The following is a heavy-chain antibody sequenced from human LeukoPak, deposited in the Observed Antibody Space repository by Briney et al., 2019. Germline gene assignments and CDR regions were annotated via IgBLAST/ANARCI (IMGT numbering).Heavy chain of an antibody. CDR3: ATRSYDSSGYPFDY. CDR2: IYSGGST. CDR1: GFTVSSNY. J-gene: IGHJ4*02. Sequence: GGSLRLSCAASGFTVSSNYMSWVRQAPGKGLEWVSVIYSGGSTYYADSVKGRFTISRDNSKNTLYLQMNSLRAEDTAVYYCATRSYDSSGYPFDYWGQGTPVTVSS. D-gene: IGHD3-22*01. V-gene: IGHV3-66*02.